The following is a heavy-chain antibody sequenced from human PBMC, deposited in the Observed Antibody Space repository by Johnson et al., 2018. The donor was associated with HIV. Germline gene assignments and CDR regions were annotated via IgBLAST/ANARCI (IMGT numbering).Heavy chain of an antibody. CDR1: GFTFSSYG. Sequence: QVQLVESGGGVVQPGGSLRLSCAASGFTFSSYGMHWVRQAPGKVLEWVAFIRYDGSNKYYADSVKGRFTISRDNSKNTLYLQMNSLRAEDTAVYYCARDPFGALDGDAFDIWGQGTMVTVSS. CDR3: ARDPFGALDGDAFDI. D-gene: IGHD3-10*01. CDR2: IRYDGSNK. V-gene: IGHV3-30*02. J-gene: IGHJ3*02.